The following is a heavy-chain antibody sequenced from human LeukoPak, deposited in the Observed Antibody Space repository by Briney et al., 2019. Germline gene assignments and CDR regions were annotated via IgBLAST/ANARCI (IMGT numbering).Heavy chain of an antibody. CDR1: GFTFSGYW. V-gene: IGHV3-7*03. J-gene: IGHJ6*02. CDR3: ARRGGLDV. CDR2: INHNGNVN. Sequence: PGGSLRLSCAASGFTFSGYWMNWARQAPGKGLEWVASINHNGNVNYYVDSVKGRFTISRDNAKNSLYLQMSNLRAEDTAVYFCARRGGLDVWGQGATVTVSS.